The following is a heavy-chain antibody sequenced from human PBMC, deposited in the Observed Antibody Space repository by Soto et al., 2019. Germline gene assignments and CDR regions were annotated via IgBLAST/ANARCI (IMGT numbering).Heavy chain of an antibody. CDR2: IIPIFGTA. D-gene: IGHD3-22*01. Sequence: GASVKVSCKASGGTFSSYAISWVRQAPGQGLEWMGGIIPIFGTANYAQKFQGRVTITADESTSTAYMELSSLRSEDTAVYYCARDRYYDSSGYYNYGMDVWGQGTTVTVS. CDR3: ARDRYYDSSGYYNYGMDV. CDR1: GGTFSSYA. V-gene: IGHV1-69*13. J-gene: IGHJ6*02.